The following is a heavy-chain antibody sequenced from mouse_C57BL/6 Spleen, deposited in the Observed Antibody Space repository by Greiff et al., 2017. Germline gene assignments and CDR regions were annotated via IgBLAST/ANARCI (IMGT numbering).Heavy chain of an antibody. Sequence: VQLQESGPGLVQPSQSLSITCTVSGFSLTSYGVHWVRQSPGKGLEWLGVIWSGGSTDYNAAFISRLSISKDNSKSQVFFKMNSLQADDTAIYYCARNSPSYYYGSSHYFDYWGQGTTLTVSS. CDR2: IWSGGST. V-gene: IGHV2-2*01. J-gene: IGHJ2*01. CDR3: ARNSPSYYYGSSHYFDY. CDR1: GFSLTSYG. D-gene: IGHD1-1*01.